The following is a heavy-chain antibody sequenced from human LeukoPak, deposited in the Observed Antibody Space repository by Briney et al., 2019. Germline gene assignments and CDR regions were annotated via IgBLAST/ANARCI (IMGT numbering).Heavy chain of an antibody. D-gene: IGHD5-12*01. CDR1: GYTFTGYY. V-gene: IGHV1-2*02. J-gene: IGHJ5*02. CDR2: INPNSGGT. CDR3: AREYGVDIVATIRNWFDP. Sequence: ASVKVSCKASGYTFTGYYMHWVRQAPGQGLEWMGWINPNSGGTNYAQKFQGRVTMTRDTSISTAYMELSRLRSDDTAVYYCAREYGVDIVATIRNWFDPWGQGTLVTVSS.